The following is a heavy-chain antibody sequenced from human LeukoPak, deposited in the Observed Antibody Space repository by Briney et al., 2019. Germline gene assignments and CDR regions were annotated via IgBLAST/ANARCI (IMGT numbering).Heavy chain of an antibody. CDR3: ARGDDYGDYLDDY. CDR1: GFTFSSYA. Sequence: GGSLRLSCAASGFTFSSYAMSWVRQAPGKGLEWVANIKQDGTEKYYVDSVKGRFTISRDNAKNSLYLQMNSLRAEDTAVYYCARGDDYGDYLDDYWGQGTLVTVSS. V-gene: IGHV3-7*01. CDR2: IKQDGTEK. J-gene: IGHJ4*02. D-gene: IGHD4-17*01.